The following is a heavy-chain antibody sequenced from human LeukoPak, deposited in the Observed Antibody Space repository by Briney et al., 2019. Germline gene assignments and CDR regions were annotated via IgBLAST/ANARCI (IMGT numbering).Heavy chain of an antibody. CDR1: GDSISSYY. Sequence: PSDTLSLTCTVSGDSISSYYWSWLRQPRGKGLEWIGYIYYSGSTNYNPSLKSRVTISVDTSKNQFSLKLSSVTAADTAVYYCARDAGAVVDYWGQGTLVTVSS. J-gene: IGHJ4*02. D-gene: IGHD6-19*01. CDR3: ARDAGAVVDY. V-gene: IGHV4-59*01. CDR2: IYYSGST.